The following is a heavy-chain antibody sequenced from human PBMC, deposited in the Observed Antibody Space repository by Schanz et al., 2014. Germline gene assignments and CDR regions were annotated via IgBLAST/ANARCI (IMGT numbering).Heavy chain of an antibody. V-gene: IGHV3-64*04. CDR3: AKDPSHGDYDYYFDS. D-gene: IGHD3-22*01. J-gene: IGHJ4*02. Sequence: VQLLESGGGLVQPGGSLRLSCSASGFTFSSYAMHWVRQASGKGLEYVSAITRSGGGTYYSDSVKGRFTISRDNSKNTLYLQMNSLRAEDTAVYYCAKDPSHGDYDYYFDSWGQGTLVTVSS. CDR2: ITRSGGGT. CDR1: GFTFSSYA.